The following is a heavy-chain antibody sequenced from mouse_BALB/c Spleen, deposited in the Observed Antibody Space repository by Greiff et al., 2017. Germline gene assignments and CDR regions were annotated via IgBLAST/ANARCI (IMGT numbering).Heavy chain of an antibody. CDR1: GFTFSSYA. J-gene: IGHJ3*01. CDR2: ISSGGST. Sequence: EVKVVESGGGLVKPGGSLKLSCAASGFTFSSYAMSWVRQTPEKRLEWVASISSGGSTYYPDSVKGRFTISRDNARNILYLQMSSLRSEDTAMYYCAREEDYDACAYWGQGTLVTVSA. CDR3: AREEDYDACAY. V-gene: IGHV5-6-5*01. D-gene: IGHD2-4*01.